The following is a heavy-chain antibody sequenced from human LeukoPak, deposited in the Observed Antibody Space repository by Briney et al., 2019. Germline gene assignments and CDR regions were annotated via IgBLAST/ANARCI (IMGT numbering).Heavy chain of an antibody. V-gene: IGHV1-46*01. Sequence: ASVKVSCKASGYAFTSYYMHWVRQSPGQGLEWMGLINPSGGSTDYAQKFQGRVTMTRDTSTSTVYMELSSLRSEDTAVYYCARDRGGLVRGGVRFNYFEFWGQGTLVTVSS. CDR3: ARDRGGLVRGGVRFNYFEF. CDR2: INPSGGST. J-gene: IGHJ4*02. CDR1: GYAFTSYY. D-gene: IGHD3-10*01.